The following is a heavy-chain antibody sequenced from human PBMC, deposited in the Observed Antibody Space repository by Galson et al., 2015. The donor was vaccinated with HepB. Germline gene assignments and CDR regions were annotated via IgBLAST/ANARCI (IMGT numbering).Heavy chain of an antibody. CDR1: GFTFDDYA. Sequence: SLGLSCAAAGFTFDDYAMHWVRQAPGKGLEWVSYISSSGSIIYYADSVKGRFSISRDNTKNSLYLQLNSLRAEDTAVYYCARDAKRHYERSGYYVPDAFDIWGQGAMVTVSS. D-gene: IGHD3-22*01. CDR3: ARDAKRHYERSGYYVPDAFDI. V-gene: IGHV3-11*01. CDR2: ISSSGSII. J-gene: IGHJ3*02.